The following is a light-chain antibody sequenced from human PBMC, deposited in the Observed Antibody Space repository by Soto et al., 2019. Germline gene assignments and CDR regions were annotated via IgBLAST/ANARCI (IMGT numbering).Light chain of an antibody. CDR2: EVS. CDR3: MQGTQRPLT. J-gene: IGKJ1*01. CDR1: QTLVCSDGNTY. Sequence: DAVMTQSPLFLPVTLGQPASISCRSSQTLVCSDGNTYLHWFPQRRGKSPRRLIYEVSVRLRGVPDRFRRSGTGTDFTLKISRVEGEDVGFYYWMQGTQRPLTFGQGTKVDI. V-gene: IGKV2-30*01.